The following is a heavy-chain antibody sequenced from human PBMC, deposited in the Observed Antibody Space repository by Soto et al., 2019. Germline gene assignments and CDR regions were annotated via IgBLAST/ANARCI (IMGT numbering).Heavy chain of an antibody. CDR3: ARDRPTSSIRARDYYYAMDV. CDR1: GYTFITYG. Sequence: ASVKVSCKASGYTFITYGISRVRQAPGQGLEWMGWISSYNGNTNYAQKLQGRVTMTTDTSTTTAYMELRSLRSDDTAVYYCARDRPTSSIRARDYYYAMDVWGQGTTVTVS. CDR2: ISSYNGNT. D-gene: IGHD6-6*01. J-gene: IGHJ6*02. V-gene: IGHV1-18*01.